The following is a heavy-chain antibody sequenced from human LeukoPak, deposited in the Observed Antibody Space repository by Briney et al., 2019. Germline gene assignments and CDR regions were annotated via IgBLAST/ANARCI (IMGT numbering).Heavy chain of an antibody. Sequence: GGSLRLSCAASGFTFSRYDMHWVRQPTGKGLEWVSAIDTASDTYYPGSVKGRFTISRDNAKNTLYLQMNSLRAEDTAVYYCARVNTVTYLSYYYYYYMDVWGKGTTVTISS. D-gene: IGHD4-17*01. CDR3: ARVNTVTYLSYYYYYYMDV. V-gene: IGHV3-13*01. CDR2: IDTASDT. J-gene: IGHJ6*03. CDR1: GFTFSRYD.